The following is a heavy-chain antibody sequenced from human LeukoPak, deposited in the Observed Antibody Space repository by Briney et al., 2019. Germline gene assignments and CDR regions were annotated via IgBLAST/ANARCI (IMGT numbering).Heavy chain of an antibody. CDR2: ISGSGDSV. D-gene: IGHD5-18*01. V-gene: IGHV3-23*01. J-gene: IGHJ4*02. Sequence: GGSLRLSCAASGFTFTNYEMSWVRQAPGKGLEWLSSISGSGDSVFYADPVKGRFTISRDNSLNTLHLQMNSLRAEDTAFYYCGKGNTASRPGFVDWGQGTLVTVSS. CDR3: GKGNTASRPGFVD. CDR1: GFTFTNYE.